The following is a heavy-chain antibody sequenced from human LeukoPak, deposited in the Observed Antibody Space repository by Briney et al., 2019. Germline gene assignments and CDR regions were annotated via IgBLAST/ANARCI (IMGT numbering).Heavy chain of an antibody. J-gene: IGHJ3*02. D-gene: IGHD2-2*01. Sequence: PGGSLRLSCAASGFTFSSYSMNWVRQAPGKGLEWVSSISSSSSYIYYADSVKGRFTISRDNAKNSLYLQMNSLRAEDTAVYYCARGYCSSTSCYYNAFDIWGQGTMVTVSS. CDR2: ISSSSSYI. V-gene: IGHV3-21*01. CDR3: ARGYCSSTSCYYNAFDI. CDR1: GFTFSSYS.